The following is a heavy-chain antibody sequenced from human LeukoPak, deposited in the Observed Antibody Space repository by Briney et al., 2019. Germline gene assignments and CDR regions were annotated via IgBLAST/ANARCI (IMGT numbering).Heavy chain of an antibody. D-gene: IGHD2/OR15-2a*01. J-gene: IGHJ4*02. Sequence: ASVKVSCKTSGYTFDSYGISWVRQAPGQGLEWMAWITAYSGHIDYAQNLQGRVTVTTDTSTSTAYMELRSLRSDDTAVYYCARGGRTTAPDYWGQGTLVTVAS. V-gene: IGHV1-18*01. CDR3: ARGGRTTAPDY. CDR2: ITAYSGHI. CDR1: GYTFDSYG.